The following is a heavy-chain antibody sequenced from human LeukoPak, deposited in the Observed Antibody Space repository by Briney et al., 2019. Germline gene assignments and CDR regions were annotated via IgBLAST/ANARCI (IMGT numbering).Heavy chain of an antibody. J-gene: IGHJ4*02. V-gene: IGHV1-2*02. CDR2: INPNSGGT. D-gene: IGHD3-9*01. CDR3: ARSPHILTGENFDY. CDR1: GYTFTGYY. Sequence: ASVKVSCKASGYTFTGYYMHWVRQAPGQGLEWMGWINPNSGGTNYAQKFQDRVSMTRDTSTSTAYMQLRRLRSDGTAVYFCARSPHILTGENFDYWGQGTLLTVSS.